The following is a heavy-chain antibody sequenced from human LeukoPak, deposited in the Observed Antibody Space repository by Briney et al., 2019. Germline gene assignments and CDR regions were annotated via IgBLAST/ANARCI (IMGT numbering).Heavy chain of an antibody. CDR2: ISSIGST. CDR3: ARSPAPRGNYFDL. J-gene: IGHJ4*02. CDR1: GDSISSGRYY. Sequence: SQTLSPACTVSGDSISSGRYYWNWIRQPAGKGLEWIGRISSIGSTTYNPSLRSRVTISIDTSKKQFSLDLSAVSAPDTALYYCARSPAPRGNYFDLWGLGTLVSLSS. V-gene: IGHV4-61*02.